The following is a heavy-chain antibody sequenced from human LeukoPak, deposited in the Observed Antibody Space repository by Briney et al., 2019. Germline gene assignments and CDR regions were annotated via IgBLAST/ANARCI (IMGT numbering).Heavy chain of an antibody. Sequence: PGGSLRLSCAASGFTFCSYSMNWVRQAPGKGLEWVSYISSSSGTIYYADSVKGRFSISRDNAKNSLYLQMNSLTDEDTAVYYCARVSSVAAADYWGQGTLVTVSS. CDR2: ISSSSGTI. D-gene: IGHD2-15*01. CDR1: GFTFCSYS. V-gene: IGHV3-48*02. CDR3: ARVSSVAAADY. J-gene: IGHJ4*02.